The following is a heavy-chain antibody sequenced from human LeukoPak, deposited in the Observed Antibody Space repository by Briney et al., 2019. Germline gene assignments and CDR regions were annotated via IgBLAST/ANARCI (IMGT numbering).Heavy chain of an antibody. CDR2: MNPNSGNT. CDR1: VYTFTSYD. Sequence: GASVKVSCKASVYTFTSYDINWVRQATGQGLEWMGWMNPNSGNTGYAQKFQGRVTMTRNTSISTAYMELSSLRSEDTAVYYCARLPYSSGWYLNWGQGTLVTVSS. J-gene: IGHJ4*02. CDR3: ARLPYSSGWYLN. V-gene: IGHV1-8*01. D-gene: IGHD6-19*01.